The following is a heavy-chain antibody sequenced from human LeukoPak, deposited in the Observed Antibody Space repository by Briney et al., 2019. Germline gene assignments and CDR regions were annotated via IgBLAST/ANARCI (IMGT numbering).Heavy chain of an antibody. CDR2: ISAYNGNT. CDR3: ARWTGPTGYSSSWYLENYYYYGMDV. Sequence: GASVQVSCKTSGYIFSHNGISWVRQAPGQGPEWMGWISAYNGNTNYAQKLQGRVTMTTDTSTSTAYMELRSLRSDDTAVNYCARWTGPTGYSSSWYLENYYYYGMDVWGQGTTVTVSS. CDR1: GYIFSHNG. V-gene: IGHV1-18*01. D-gene: IGHD6-13*01. J-gene: IGHJ6*02.